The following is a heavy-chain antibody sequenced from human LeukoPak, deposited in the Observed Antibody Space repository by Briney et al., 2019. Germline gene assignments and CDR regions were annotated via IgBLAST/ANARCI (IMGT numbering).Heavy chain of an antibody. V-gene: IGHV1-18*01. CDR1: GYTFTSYG. Sequence: ASVKVSCTASGYTFTSYGISWVRQAPGQGVEWTGCISAYNGNTNYAHKLQGRVTMTTDTSTSTAYMELRSLRADDTAVYYCARDSLYGSGSYLPDYWGQGTLVTVSS. CDR3: ARDSLYGSGSYLPDY. D-gene: IGHD3-10*01. CDR2: ISAYNGNT. J-gene: IGHJ4*02.